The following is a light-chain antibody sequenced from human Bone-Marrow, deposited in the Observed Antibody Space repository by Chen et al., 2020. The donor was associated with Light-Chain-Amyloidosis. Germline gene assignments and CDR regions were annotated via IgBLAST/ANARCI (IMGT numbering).Light chain of an antibody. CDR2: END. V-gene: IGLV6-57*03. CDR1: SGDIAPNY. J-gene: IGLJ2*01. Sequence: NFILTQDHSVSESPGKTVTISCTRSSGDIAPNYVQWYQQRPGSAPTTVIYENDLRPSGVPDRFSGSIDTSSNSASLTISGLETEDEADYYCQSYATNTWIFGGGTHLTVL. CDR3: QSYATNTWI.